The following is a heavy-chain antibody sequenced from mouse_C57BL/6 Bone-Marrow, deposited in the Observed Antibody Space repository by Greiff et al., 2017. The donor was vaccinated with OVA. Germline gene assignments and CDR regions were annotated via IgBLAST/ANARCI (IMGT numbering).Heavy chain of an antibody. CDR2: IYPRSGNT. J-gene: IGHJ4*01. CDR3: ARRGPWVYAMDY. V-gene: IGHV1-81*01. CDR1: GYTFTSYG. D-gene: IGHD4-1*01. Sequence: VQLQQSGAELARPGASVKLSCKASGYTFTSYGISWVKQRTGQGLEWIGEIYPRSGNTYYNEQFKGKATLTADKSYSTAYMELRSLTSEDSAVYFCARRGPWVYAMDYWGQGTSVTVSS.